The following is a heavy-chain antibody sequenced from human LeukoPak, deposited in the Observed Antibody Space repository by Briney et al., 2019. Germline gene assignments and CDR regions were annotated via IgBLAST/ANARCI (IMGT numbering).Heavy chain of an antibody. V-gene: IGHV4-61*08. CDR1: GGSISSGGYY. J-gene: IGHJ3*02. D-gene: IGHD5/OR15-5a*01. CDR2: IYYSGST. Sequence: SETLSLTCTVSGGSISSGGYYWSWIRQPPGKGLEWIGYIYYSGSTNYNPSLKSRVTISVDTSRNQFSLKLSSVTAADTAVYYCARDGPLVSGAFDTWGQGTMVTVSS. CDR3: ARDGPLVSGAFDT.